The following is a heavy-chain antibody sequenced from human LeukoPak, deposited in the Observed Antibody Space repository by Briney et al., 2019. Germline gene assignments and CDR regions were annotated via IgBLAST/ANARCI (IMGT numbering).Heavy chain of an antibody. D-gene: IGHD3-10*01. CDR3: ARDRAYYGSGSPKYFQH. Sequence: ASVKVSCKASGYTFTSYSISWVRQAPGQGLEWMGWISAYNGNTNYAQKLQGRVTMTTDTSTSTAYMELRSLRSDDTAVYYCARDRAYYGSGSPKYFQHWGQGTLVTVSS. CDR2: ISAYNGNT. V-gene: IGHV1-18*01. CDR1: GYTFTSYS. J-gene: IGHJ1*01.